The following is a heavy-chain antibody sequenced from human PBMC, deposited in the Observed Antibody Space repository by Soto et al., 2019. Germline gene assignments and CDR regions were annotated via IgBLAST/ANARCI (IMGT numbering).Heavy chain of an antibody. CDR2: MNPNSGNT. Sequence: QVQLVQSGAEVKKPGASVKVSCKASGYTFTSYDINWVRQATGQGLEWMGWMNPNSGNTGYAQKFQGRVTMTRKTSISTADMELSSLRSEDTAMYYCARGINYYGSGDDAFDIWGQGTMVTVSS. D-gene: IGHD3-10*01. J-gene: IGHJ3*02. V-gene: IGHV1-8*01. CDR1: GYTFTSYD. CDR3: ARGINYYGSGDDAFDI.